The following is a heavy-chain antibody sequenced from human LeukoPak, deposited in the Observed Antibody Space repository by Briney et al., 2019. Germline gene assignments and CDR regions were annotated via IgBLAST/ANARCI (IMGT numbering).Heavy chain of an antibody. CDR2: INSDGSST. V-gene: IGHV3-74*01. J-gene: IGHJ4*02. Sequence: GGSLRLSCAASGFTFSSYWMHWVRQAPGKGLVWVSRINSDGSSTSYADSVKGRFTISRDNAKNTLYLQMNSLRAEDTAVYYCARDTDYYYGSGSTRNFDYWGQGTLVTVSS. CDR3: ARDTDYYYGSGSTRNFDY. CDR1: GFTFSSYW. D-gene: IGHD3-10*01.